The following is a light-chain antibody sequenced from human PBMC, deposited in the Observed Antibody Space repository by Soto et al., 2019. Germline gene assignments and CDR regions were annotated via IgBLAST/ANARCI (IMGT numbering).Light chain of an antibody. CDR1: QDISNF. CDR3: QQYDSLPFT. CDR2: DAS. J-gene: IGKJ3*01. V-gene: IGKV1-33*01. Sequence: DIQMTQSPSSLSASVGDRVAITCRASQDISNFLNWYQQTPGKAPKLLTYDASGLETGVPSRFSGSGSGTDFTFTISNVQPEDTATYYCQQYDSLPFTFGPGTKVDIK.